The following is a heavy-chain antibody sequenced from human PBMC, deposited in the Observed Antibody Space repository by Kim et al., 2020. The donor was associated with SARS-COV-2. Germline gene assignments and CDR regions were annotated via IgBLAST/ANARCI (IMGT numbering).Heavy chain of an antibody. J-gene: IGHJ4*02. Sequence: GGSLRLSCVVSGFSFSTSWMSWVRQAPGKGLGWVANIKPDGSVTSYVDSVKGRFTVSRDNAKNSLFLQMNSLRAEDTAIYYCARDIQPRATDYWGQGTLVTVSS. V-gene: IGHV3-7*01. CDR1: GFSFSTSW. CDR3: ARDIQPRATDY. D-gene: IGHD1-1*01. CDR2: IKPDGSVT.